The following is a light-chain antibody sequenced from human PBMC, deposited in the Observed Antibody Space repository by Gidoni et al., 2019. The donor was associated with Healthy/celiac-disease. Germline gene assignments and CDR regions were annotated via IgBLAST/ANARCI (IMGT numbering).Light chain of an antibody. V-gene: IGKV3-20*01. CDR1: QSVSSSY. CDR2: GAS. Sequence: IVSTQSPGTLSLSPGERATLSCRASQSVSSSYLAWYQQKHGQAPRLLIYGASSRATGIPDRFSGSGSGKDFTLTISRLEPEDFAVYYCQQYGSSRRTFGQGTKVEIK. J-gene: IGKJ1*01. CDR3: QQYGSSRRT.